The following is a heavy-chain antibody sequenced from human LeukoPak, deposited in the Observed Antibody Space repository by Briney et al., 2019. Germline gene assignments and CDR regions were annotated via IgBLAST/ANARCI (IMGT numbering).Heavy chain of an antibody. V-gene: IGHV4-31*03. CDR1: GGSISSGGYF. J-gene: IGHJ4*02. D-gene: IGHD3-22*01. CDR2: IYYSGST. Sequence: ASETRSLTCTVSGGSISSGGYFWSWIRQHPGRGLEWIGCIYYSGSTYYNPSLKSRVTISVYTAKNQFSLKLSSVTAADTAVSYPARVVITGGSNDYRGPRTLVTASS. CDR3: ARVVITGGSNDY.